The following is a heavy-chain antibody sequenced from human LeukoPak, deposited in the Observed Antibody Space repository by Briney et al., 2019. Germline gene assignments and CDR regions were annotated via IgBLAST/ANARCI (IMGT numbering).Heavy chain of an antibody. D-gene: IGHD3-9*01. J-gene: IGHJ3*02. CDR2: FSSSSSTI. CDR3: ARDSPLSPLVIAFDI. Sequence: GGSLRLSCAASGFTFSSYSMNWVRQAPAKGLEWVSYFSSSSSTIYYADSVKGRFTISRDNAKNSLYLQMNSLRAEDTAVYYCARDSPLSPLVIAFDIWGQGTMVTVSS. CDR1: GFTFSSYS. V-gene: IGHV3-48*01.